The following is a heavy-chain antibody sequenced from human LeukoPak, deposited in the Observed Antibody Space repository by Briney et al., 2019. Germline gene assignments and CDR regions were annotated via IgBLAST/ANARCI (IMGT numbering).Heavy chain of an antibody. V-gene: IGHV3-74*01. CDR3: ARDGLYGFWRGYPDY. CDR2: INSDGSST. Sequence: GGSLRLSCAASGFTFSSYWMHWVRQAPGKGLVWVSRINSDGSSTSYADSVKGRFTISRDNAKNTLYLQMNSLRAEDTAVYYCARDGLYGFWRGYPDYWGQGTLVTVSS. CDR1: GFTFSSYW. J-gene: IGHJ4*02. D-gene: IGHD3-3*01.